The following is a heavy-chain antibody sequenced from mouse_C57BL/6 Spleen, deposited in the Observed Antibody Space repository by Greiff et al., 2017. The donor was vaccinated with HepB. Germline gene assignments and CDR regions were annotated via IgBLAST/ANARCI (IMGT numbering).Heavy chain of an antibody. CDR3: ARDSSGYDYAMDY. CDR2: IDPNSGGT. Sequence: QVQLQQPGAELVKPGASVKLSCKASGYTFTSYWMHWVKQRPGRGLEWIGRIDPNSGGTKYNEKFKSKATLTVDKPSSTAYMQLSSLTSDDSAVYYCARDSSGYDYAMDYWGQGTSVTVSS. CDR1: GYTFTSYW. D-gene: IGHD3-2*02. V-gene: IGHV1-72*01. J-gene: IGHJ4*01.